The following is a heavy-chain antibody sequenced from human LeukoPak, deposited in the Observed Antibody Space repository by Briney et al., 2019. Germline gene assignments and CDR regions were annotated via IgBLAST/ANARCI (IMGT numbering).Heavy chain of an antibody. Sequence: ASVKVSCKASGYTFTGYYMHWVRQALGQGLEWMGRINPNSGGTNYAQKFQGRVTMTRDTSISTAYMELSRLRSDDTAVYYCAKNGLTSERGDYWGQGTLVTVSS. CDR3: AKNGLTSERGDY. CDR2: INPNSGGT. J-gene: IGHJ4*02. V-gene: IGHV1-2*06. CDR1: GYTFTGYY. D-gene: IGHD2-2*01.